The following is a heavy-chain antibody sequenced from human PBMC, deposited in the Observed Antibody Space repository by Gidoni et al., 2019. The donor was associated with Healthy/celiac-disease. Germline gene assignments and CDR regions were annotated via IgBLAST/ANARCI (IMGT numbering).Heavy chain of an antibody. D-gene: IGHD5-12*01. CDR3: ARERGDGYNPFDY. CDR1: GFTFSSYS. Sequence: EVQLVESGGGLVKPGGSLRLSCAASGFTFSSYSMNWVRQAPGKGLEWVSSISSSSSYIYYADSVKGRFNISRDNAKNSLYLQMNSRRAEDTAVYDCARERGDGYNPFDYWGQGTLVTVSS. V-gene: IGHV3-21*01. J-gene: IGHJ4*02. CDR2: ISSSSSYI.